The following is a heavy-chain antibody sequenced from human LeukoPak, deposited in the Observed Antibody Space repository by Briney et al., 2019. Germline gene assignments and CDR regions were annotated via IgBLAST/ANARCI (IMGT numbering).Heavy chain of an antibody. CDR1: GASVSSYY. CDR3: ARGDSSSWLDY. D-gene: IGHD6-13*01. V-gene: IGHV4-59*08. Sequence: SETLSLTCTVSGASVSSYYWSWFRQPPGKGLEWIGYIDNSGSTNYNPSLRSRVTISVDKSKNQFSLKLSSVTAADTAVYYCARGDSSSWLDYWGQGTLVTVSS. J-gene: IGHJ4*02. CDR2: IDNSGST.